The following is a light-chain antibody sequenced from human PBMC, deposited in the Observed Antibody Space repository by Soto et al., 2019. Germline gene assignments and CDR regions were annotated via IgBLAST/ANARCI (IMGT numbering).Light chain of an antibody. CDR1: SSDVGGHNF. J-gene: IGLJ1*01. CDR3: CSYAGSNNFYV. Sequence: QSALTQPPSASGSPGQSVTISCNGTSSDVGGHNFVSWYQQYPGKAPKLMIYEVNKRPSGVSDRFSGSKSGNTASLTVSGLQAEDEADYYCCSYAGSNNFYVFGTGTKLTVL. CDR2: EVN. V-gene: IGLV2-8*01.